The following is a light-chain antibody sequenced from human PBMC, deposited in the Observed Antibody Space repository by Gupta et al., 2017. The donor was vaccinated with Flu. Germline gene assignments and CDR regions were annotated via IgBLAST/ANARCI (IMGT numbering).Light chain of an antibody. CDR2: EVN. CDR1: SSDVGAYNY. J-gene: IGLJ1*01. V-gene: IGLV2-8*01. Sequence: QSALTQPPSASGSPGQSITISCTGTSSDVGAYNYVSWYQQHPGKAPKLMIYEVNKRPSGVPDRFSGSKSGDTASLTVSGLQAEDEADYYCCSNAGNDIYIFGTGTKVTGL. CDR3: CSNAGNDIYI.